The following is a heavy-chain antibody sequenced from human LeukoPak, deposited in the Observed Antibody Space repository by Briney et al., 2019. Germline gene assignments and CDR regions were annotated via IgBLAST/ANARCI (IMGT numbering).Heavy chain of an antibody. J-gene: IGHJ4*02. CDR3: ARQSGIAAAIDY. CDR2: IYYSGST. V-gene: IGHV4-39*01. D-gene: IGHD6-13*01. CDR1: GGSISSSSYY. Sequence: SETLSLTCTVSGGSISSSSYYWGWIRQPPGKGLEWIGSIYYSGSTYYNPSLKSRVTTSVDTSKNQFSLKLSSVTAADTAVYYCARQSGIAAAIDYWGQGTLVTVSS.